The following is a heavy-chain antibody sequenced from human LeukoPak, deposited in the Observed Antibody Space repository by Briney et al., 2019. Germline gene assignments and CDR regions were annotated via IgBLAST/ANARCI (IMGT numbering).Heavy chain of an antibody. D-gene: IGHD6-13*01. CDR3: ARERYSSSWLLPAGNWFDP. Sequence: SETLSLTCAVYGGSFSGYYWSWIRQPPGKGLEWIGEINHSGSTNYNPSLKSRVTISVDTSKNQFSLKLSSVTAADTAVYYCARERYSSSWLLPAGNWFDPWGQGTLVTASS. CDR1: GGSFSGYY. V-gene: IGHV4-34*01. CDR2: INHSGST. J-gene: IGHJ5*02.